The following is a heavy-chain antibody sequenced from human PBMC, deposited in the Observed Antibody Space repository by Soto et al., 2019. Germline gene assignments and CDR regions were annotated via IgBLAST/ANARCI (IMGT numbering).Heavy chain of an antibody. J-gene: IGHJ4*02. D-gene: IGHD3-22*01. Sequence: GGSLRLSCAASGFTFRIYAMSWVRQAPGKGLEWVSTISGNGGTSYADFVRGRFTISRDNSKNTLYLQMNSLRAEDTAVYYCAKDAPGSGWLSDYWGQGTRVTVPQ. V-gene: IGHV3-23*01. CDR1: GFTFRIYA. CDR2: ISGNGGT. CDR3: AKDAPGSGWLSDY.